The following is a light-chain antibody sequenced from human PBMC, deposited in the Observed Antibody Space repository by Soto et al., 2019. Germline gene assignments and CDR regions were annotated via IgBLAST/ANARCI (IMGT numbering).Light chain of an antibody. CDR2: DVS. CDR1: STDIGSYNY. J-gene: IGLJ2*01. V-gene: IGLV2-14*03. Sequence: QSALTQPASLSGSPGQSITLSCTGTSTDIGSYNYVSWYQQHPGKAPKLMIFDVSYRPSGISDRFSGSKSGNTASLTISGLQPEDEADYCCSSYGASSTLFGGGTKLTVL. CDR3: SSYGASSTL.